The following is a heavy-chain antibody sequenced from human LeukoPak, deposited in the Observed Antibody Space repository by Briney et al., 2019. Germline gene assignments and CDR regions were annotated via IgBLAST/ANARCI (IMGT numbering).Heavy chain of an antibody. CDR2: IRYDGSNK. V-gene: IGHV3-30*02. CDR3: AKCTTRFLEWLFTYHFDY. J-gene: IGHJ4*02. D-gene: IGHD3-3*01. CDR1: GFTFSSYG. Sequence: GGSLRLSCAASGFTFSSYGMHWVRQAPGKGLEWVAFIRYDGSNKYYADSVKGRFTISRDNSKNTLYLQMNSLRAEDTAVYYCAKCTTRFLEWLFTYHFDYWGQGTLVTVSS.